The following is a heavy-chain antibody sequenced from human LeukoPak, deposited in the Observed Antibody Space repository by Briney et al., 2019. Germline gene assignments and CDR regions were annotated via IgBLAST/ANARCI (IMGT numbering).Heavy chain of an antibody. CDR2: IYTSENT. V-gene: IGHV4-4*07. D-gene: IGHD6-19*01. CDR1: GGSISSYY. Sequence: SETLSLTCTVSGGSISSYYWSWIRQPAGKGLEWIGRIYTSENTNYNPSLKSRVTMSVDTSKNQFSLKLSSVTAADTAVYYCARILRLHQSIAVAGDYFDYWGQGTLVTVSS. J-gene: IGHJ4*02. CDR3: ARILRLHQSIAVAGDYFDY.